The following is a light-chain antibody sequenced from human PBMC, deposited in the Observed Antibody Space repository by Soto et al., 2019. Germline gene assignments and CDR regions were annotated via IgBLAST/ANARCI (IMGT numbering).Light chain of an antibody. Sequence: QSALTQPASVSGSPGQSITISCTGTSSDVGGYNYVSWYQQHPGKDPILMIYDVSNRPSGVSNRFSGSKSGNTASLTISGLQAADEDDYYCSSYTSSSFYVFGTGTKLTVL. J-gene: IGLJ1*01. CDR3: SSYTSSSFYV. CDR1: SSDVGGYNY. CDR2: DVS. V-gene: IGLV2-14*01.